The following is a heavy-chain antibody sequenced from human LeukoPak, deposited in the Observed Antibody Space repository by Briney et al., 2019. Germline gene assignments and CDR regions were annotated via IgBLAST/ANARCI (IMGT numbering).Heavy chain of an antibody. V-gene: IGHV3-7*03. CDR2: IKQDGSEK. CDR3: ARGAYYYGSGSYYLDY. J-gene: IGHJ4*02. CDR1: GFTFSSYW. D-gene: IGHD3-10*01. Sequence: GGSPRLSCAASGFTFSSYWMSWVRQAPGKGLEWVANIKQDGSEKYYVDSVKGRFTISRDNAKNSLYLQMNSLRAEDTAVYYCARGAYYYGSGSYYLDYWGQGTLVTVSS.